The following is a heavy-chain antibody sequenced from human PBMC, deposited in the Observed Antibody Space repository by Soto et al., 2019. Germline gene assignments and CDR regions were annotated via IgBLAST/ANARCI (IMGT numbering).Heavy chain of an antibody. CDR2: INPSGDST. CDR3: AKVDVSTAGSFDY. D-gene: IGHD6-13*01. CDR1: GFTFSRHG. J-gene: IGHJ4*02. Sequence: GGSLRLSCVASGFTFSRHGLSWVRQAPGKGLEWVSTINPSGDSTFYADSVKGRFTISRGNSKNTVYLQMNSLSVGDTAVYLCAKVDVSTAGSFDYWGQGALVTAPQ. V-gene: IGHV3-23*01.